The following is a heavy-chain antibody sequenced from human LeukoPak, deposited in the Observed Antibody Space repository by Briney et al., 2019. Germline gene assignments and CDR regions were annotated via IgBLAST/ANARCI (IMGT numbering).Heavy chain of an antibody. J-gene: IGHJ6*02. V-gene: IGHV1-69*13. CDR1: GGTFSSYA. CDR2: VIPIFGTA. CDR3: ARAERSQYCSGGSCYSGYYYYGMDV. D-gene: IGHD2-15*01. Sequence: GASVKVSCKASGGTFSSYAISWVRQAPGRGLEWMGGVIPIFGTANYALKFQGRVTITANESTSTAYMELSSLRSEDTAVYYCARAERSQYCSGGSCYSGYYYYGMDVWGQGTTVTVSS.